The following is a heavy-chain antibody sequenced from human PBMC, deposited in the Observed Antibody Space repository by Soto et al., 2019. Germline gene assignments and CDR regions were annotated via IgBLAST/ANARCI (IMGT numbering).Heavy chain of an antibody. J-gene: IGHJ4*02. CDR3: ARAGGEQLVPYYFDY. V-gene: IGHV4-30-4*01. D-gene: IGHD6-6*01. Sequence: SETLSLTCTVSGGSISSGDYYWSWIRQPPGKGLEWIGCIYYSGSTYYNPSLKSRVTISVDTSKNQFSLKLSSVTAADTAVYYCARAGGEQLVPYYFDYWGQGTLVTVSS. CDR2: IYYSGST. CDR1: GGSISSGDYY.